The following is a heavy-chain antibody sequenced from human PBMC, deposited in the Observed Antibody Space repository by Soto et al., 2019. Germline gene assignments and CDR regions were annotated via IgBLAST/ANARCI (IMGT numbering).Heavy chain of an antibody. CDR1: GGTLSSYA. J-gene: IGHJ4*02. CDR2: NIPIFGTA. D-gene: IGHD3-10*01. CDR3: AKARVQGSYYFDY. V-gene: IGHV1-69*12. Sequence: QVQLVQSGAEVKKPGSSVKVSCKASGGTLSSYAIRWVRQAPGQGLEWMGGNIPIFGTANYAQKFQGRVPITADESTSTAYMALSSLRYEDTAVYYCAKARVQGSYYFDYWGQGTLVTVGS.